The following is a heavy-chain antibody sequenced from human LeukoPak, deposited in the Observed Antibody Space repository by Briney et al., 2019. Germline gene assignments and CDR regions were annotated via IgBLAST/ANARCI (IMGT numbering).Heavy chain of an antibody. D-gene: IGHD4-23*01. Sequence: ASVTVSCKTSGYTFTNFGICWVRQAPGQGLEWMGWISVYNGNTNYAQNLQGRVTMTTDTSTSTAYMELRSLRSDDTAVYYCARGSKATVVNPVDYWGQGTLVTVSS. CDR2: ISVYNGNT. CDR3: ARGSKATVVNPVDY. CDR1: GYTFTNFG. J-gene: IGHJ4*02. V-gene: IGHV1-18*01.